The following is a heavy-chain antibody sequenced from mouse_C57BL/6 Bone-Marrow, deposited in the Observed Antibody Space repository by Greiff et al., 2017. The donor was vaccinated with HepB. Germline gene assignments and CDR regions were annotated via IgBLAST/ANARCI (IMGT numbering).Heavy chain of an antibody. CDR1: GFTFSDYY. D-gene: IGHD2-1*01. J-gene: IGHJ3*01. V-gene: IGHV5-12*01. CDR2: ISNGGGST. CDR3: AREEANYPFAY. Sequence: DVKLVESGGGLVQPGGSLKLSCAASGFTFSDYYMYWVRQTPEKRLEWVAYISNGGGSTYYPDTVKGRFTISRDNAKNTLYLQMSRLKSEDTAMYYCAREEANYPFAYWGQGTLVTVSA.